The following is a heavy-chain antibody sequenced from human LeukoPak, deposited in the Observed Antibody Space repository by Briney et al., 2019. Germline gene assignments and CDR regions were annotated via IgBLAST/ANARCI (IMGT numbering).Heavy chain of an antibody. CDR2: MYNSGST. J-gene: IGHJ4*02. V-gene: IGHV4-59*01. Sequence: PSETLSLTCTVSGGSISSSYWSWLRQPPGKGLEWIAYMYNSGSTNYNPSLKSRVTISIDTSKNQFSLKLSSLTAADTAIYYCARGIESYGDYGYWGQGILVTVSS. CDR1: GGSISSSY. CDR3: ARGIESYGDYGY. D-gene: IGHD4-17*01.